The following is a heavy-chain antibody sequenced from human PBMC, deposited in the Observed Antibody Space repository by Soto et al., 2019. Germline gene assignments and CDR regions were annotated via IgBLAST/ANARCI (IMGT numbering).Heavy chain of an antibody. Sequence: GASLRLSCATSGFTFSTYSMNWVRQAPGKGLEWVSYISSSSSTIYYADSVKGRFTISRDNAKNSLYLQMNSLRAEDTAVYYRARANYYGSPGDFDYWGQGT. D-gene: IGHD3-10*01. CDR2: ISSSSSTI. V-gene: IGHV3-48*01. J-gene: IGHJ4*02. CDR1: GFTFSTYS. CDR3: ARANYYGSPGDFDY.